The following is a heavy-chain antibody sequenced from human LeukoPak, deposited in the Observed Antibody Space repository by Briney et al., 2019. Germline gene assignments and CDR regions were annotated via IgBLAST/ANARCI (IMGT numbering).Heavy chain of an antibody. CDR1: GYTFTSYY. D-gene: IGHD2-21*02. Sequence: ASVKVSCKASGYTFTSYYMHWVRQAPGQGLEWMGWINTDTGNPTYAQGFTGRFVFSLDTSVTTAYLQISGLKAEDTAVYYCAREFKVETFDPWGQGTLVTVSP. V-gene: IGHV7-4-1*02. CDR2: INTDTGNP. J-gene: IGHJ5*02. CDR3: AREFKVETFDP.